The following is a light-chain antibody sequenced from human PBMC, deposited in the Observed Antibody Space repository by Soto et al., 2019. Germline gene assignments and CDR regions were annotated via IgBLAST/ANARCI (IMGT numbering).Light chain of an antibody. CDR3: QQSSSTPQT. V-gene: IGKV1-39*01. J-gene: IGKJ4*01. Sequence: DIQMTQSPSTLSGSVGDRVTITCRASQTISSWLAWYQQKPGIAPRLLIHTTSSLQSGVPSRFSGSGSGTDFTLTISSLQPEDFATYYCQQSSSTPQTFGGGTKVEI. CDR1: QTISSW. CDR2: TTS.